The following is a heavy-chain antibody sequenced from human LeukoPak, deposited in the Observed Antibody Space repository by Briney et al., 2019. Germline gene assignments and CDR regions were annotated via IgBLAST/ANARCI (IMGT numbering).Heavy chain of an antibody. CDR3: AKEESSSGWWY. D-gene: IGHD6-19*01. CDR2: INEDGTTT. Sequence: GGSLRLSCAVSGFTFSKYWMHWVRQGTGKGLVWVSRINEDGTTTSYADSVKGRFTISRDNAKNTLYLQMNSLRAEDTAVYYCAKEESSSGWWYWGQGTLVTVSS. V-gene: IGHV3-74*01. J-gene: IGHJ4*02. CDR1: GFTFSKYW.